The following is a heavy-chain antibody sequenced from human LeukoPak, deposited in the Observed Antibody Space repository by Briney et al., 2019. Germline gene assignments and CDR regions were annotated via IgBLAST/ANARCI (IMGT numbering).Heavy chain of an antibody. J-gene: IGHJ4*02. CDR1: GGSINNYY. Sequence: SETLSLICTVSGGSINNYYWNWIRQPAGKGLEWIGRIFVSGATQYNPSLKSRVTMSVDTSKNQFSLKLSSVTAADTAVYYCARERSEHSSSSGPIGVDYWGQGTLVTVSS. CDR3: ARERSEHSSSSGPIGVDY. V-gene: IGHV4-4*07. CDR2: IFVSGAT. D-gene: IGHD6-6*01.